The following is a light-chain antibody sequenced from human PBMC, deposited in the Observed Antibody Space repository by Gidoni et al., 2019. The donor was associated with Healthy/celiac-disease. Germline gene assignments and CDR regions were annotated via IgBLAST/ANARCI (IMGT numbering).Light chain of an antibody. V-gene: IGLV2-23*01. Sequence: QSALTQPASASGSPGQSITISCTGTSSDVGSDNLVSWYQQHPGKAPKLMIYEGSKRPSGVSNRFSGSKSGNTASLTISGLQAEDEADYYWCSYAGSSTYVFGTGTKVTVL. CDR2: EGS. CDR3: CSYAGSSTYV. CDR1: SSDVGSDNL. J-gene: IGLJ1*01.